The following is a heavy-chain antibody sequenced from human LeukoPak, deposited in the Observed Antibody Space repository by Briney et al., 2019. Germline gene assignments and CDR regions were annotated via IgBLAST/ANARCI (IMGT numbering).Heavy chain of an antibody. CDR3: ARWSDEMTVVTPLAFDI. Sequence: PSETLSLTCTVPGGSISSYYWSWIRQPPGKGLEWIGYIYYSGSTNYNPSLKSRVTISVDTSKNQFSLKLSSVTAADTAVYYCARWSDEMTVVTPLAFDIWGQGTMVTVSS. J-gene: IGHJ3*02. CDR2: IYYSGST. CDR1: GGSISSYY. V-gene: IGHV4-59*08. D-gene: IGHD4-23*01.